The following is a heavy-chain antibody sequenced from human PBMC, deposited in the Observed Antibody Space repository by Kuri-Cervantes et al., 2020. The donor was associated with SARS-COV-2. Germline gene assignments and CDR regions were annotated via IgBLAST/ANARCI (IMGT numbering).Heavy chain of an antibody. CDR1: GFTFSDYY. CDR2: ISSSSTI. CDR3: AKDLGRPNWSDP. J-gene: IGHJ5*02. Sequence: GESLKISCAASGFTFSDYYMNWVRQAPGKGLEWVSSISSSSTIYYADSVKGRFTISRDNSKNTLYLQMNSLRAEDTAVYYCAKDLGRPNWSDPWGQGTLVTVSS. V-gene: IGHV3-69-1*01.